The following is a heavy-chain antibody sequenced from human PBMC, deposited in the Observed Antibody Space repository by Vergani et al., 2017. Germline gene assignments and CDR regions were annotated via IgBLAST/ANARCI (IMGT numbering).Heavy chain of an antibody. CDR3: ARYLCPGGSCIGFDY. J-gene: IGHJ4*02. CDR1: GGSISGHY. CDR2: IYYTGDT. Sequence: QVQLQESGPGLVKPSETLSLTCTVSGGSISGHYWSWIRQAPGKCLDWVGYIYYTGDTRSNHSLTSRISMSLDTSRSQFSLTVKSVTVADTAVYYCARYLCPGGSCIGFDYWGQGILVTVSS. D-gene: IGHD2-8*02. V-gene: IGHV4-59*11.